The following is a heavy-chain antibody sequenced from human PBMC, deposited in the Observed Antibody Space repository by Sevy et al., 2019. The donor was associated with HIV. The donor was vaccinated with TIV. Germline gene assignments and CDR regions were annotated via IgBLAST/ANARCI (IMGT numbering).Heavy chain of an antibody. CDR3: TTKHGFWSGYYYFDY. Sequence: GGSLRLSCAASGLTFNNAWMTWVRQAPGMGLEWVGRIKSKTDGGTTDYAAPVKCRFTISRDDSKNTLYLQMNSLKTEDTAVYYCTTKHGFWSGYYYFDYWGQGTLVTVSS. V-gene: IGHV3-15*01. CDR1: GLTFNNAW. D-gene: IGHD3-3*01. CDR2: IKSKTDGGTT. J-gene: IGHJ4*02.